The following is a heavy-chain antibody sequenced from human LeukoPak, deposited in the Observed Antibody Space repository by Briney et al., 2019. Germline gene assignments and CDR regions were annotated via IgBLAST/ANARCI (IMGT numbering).Heavy chain of an antibody. CDR2: IIPIFGTA. CDR1: GGTFSSYA. V-gene: IGHV1-69*05. J-gene: IGHJ4*02. D-gene: IGHD5-24*01. CDR3: ARGRDGYMGYSDY. Sequence: SVKVSCKASGGTFSSYAISWVRQAPGQGLEWMGGIIPIFGTANYAQKFQGRVTITTDESTSTAYMELSSLRSEDTAVYYCARGRDGYMGYSDYWGQGTLVTVSS.